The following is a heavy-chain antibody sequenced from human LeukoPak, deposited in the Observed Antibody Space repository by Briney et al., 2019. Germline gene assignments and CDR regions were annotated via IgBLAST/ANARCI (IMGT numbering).Heavy chain of an antibody. CDR3: AGLPHRYFDF. CDR1: GYSFTSYW. Sequence: GESLKISCKGSGYSFTSYWIGWVRQMPGKGLEWMGIIHPGDSDTRYSPSFQGLVTISVDKSISTAYLQWSSLKASDTAMYYCAGLPHRYFDFWGQGTLVTVSS. J-gene: IGHJ4*02. V-gene: IGHV5-51*01. CDR2: IHPGDSDT. D-gene: IGHD1-14*01.